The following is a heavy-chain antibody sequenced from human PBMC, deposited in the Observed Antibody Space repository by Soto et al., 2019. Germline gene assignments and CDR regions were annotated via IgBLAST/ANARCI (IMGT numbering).Heavy chain of an antibody. D-gene: IGHD3-16*02. V-gene: IGHV1-24*01. CDR1: GYTLTELS. J-gene: IGHJ4*02. CDR3: ATDLFPDYADAWVTFRPADY. CDR2: FDAEDGAD. Sequence: QVELVQSGAEVKKPGASVKVSCKVSGYTLTELSMHWVRQAPGKGLEWMGVFDAEDGADSYAQNFQGRVTMTVDTSTDTAYMEVTSLRSEDTAVYYCATDLFPDYADAWVTFRPADYWGQGTQVTVSS.